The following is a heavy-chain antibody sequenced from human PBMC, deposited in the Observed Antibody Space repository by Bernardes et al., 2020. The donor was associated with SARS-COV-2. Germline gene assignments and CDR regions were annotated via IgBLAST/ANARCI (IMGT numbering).Heavy chain of an antibody. CDR2: ISYDGSNK. Sequence: GSLRLSCAASGFTFSSYAMHWVRQAPGKGLEWVAVISYDGSNKYYADSVKGRFTISRDNSKNTLYLQMNSLRAEDTAVYYCAVPRTYYDILTGYFDYWGQGTLVTVSS. J-gene: IGHJ4*02. CDR3: AVPRTYYDILTGYFDY. D-gene: IGHD3-9*01. V-gene: IGHV3-30-3*01. CDR1: GFTFSSYA.